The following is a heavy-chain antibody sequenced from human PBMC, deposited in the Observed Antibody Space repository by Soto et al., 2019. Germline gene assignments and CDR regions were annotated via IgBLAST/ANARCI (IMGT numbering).Heavy chain of an antibody. Sequence: QVQLQQWGAGLLKPSETLSLTCAVYGGSFSGYYWSWIRQPPGKGLEWIGEINHSGSTNYNPSLKSRVTISVDTSKNQFSLKLSSVTAADTAVYYCARDLTRGTYWNPPSDIWGQGTMVTVSS. CDR1: GGSFSGYY. CDR2: INHSGST. V-gene: IGHV4-34*01. CDR3: ARDLTRGTYWNPPSDI. J-gene: IGHJ3*02. D-gene: IGHD1-1*01.